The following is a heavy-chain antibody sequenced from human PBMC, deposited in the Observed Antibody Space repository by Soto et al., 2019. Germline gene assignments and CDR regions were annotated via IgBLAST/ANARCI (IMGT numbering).Heavy chain of an antibody. CDR3: ARLKAVPNYYYYDMDV. CDR1: GYNFTTYW. CDR2: IYPGDSDT. J-gene: IGHJ6*02. V-gene: IGHV5-51*01. Sequence: PVVSLKIPCKGSGYNFTTYWIRRVRQMTGKGLEWMGIIYPGDSDTRYSPSFQGQVTISADKSISTAYLQWSSLKASDTAMYYCARLKAVPNYYYYDMDVWGQGTTVTVSS.